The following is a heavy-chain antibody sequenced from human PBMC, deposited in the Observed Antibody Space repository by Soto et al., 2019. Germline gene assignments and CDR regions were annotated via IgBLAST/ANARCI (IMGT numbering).Heavy chain of an antibody. CDR1: GFTFSSYE. CDR3: ASQGAYYDFWSGYSDWFDP. CDR2: ISSSGSTI. J-gene: IGHJ5*02. Sequence: GGSLRLSCAASGFTFSSYEMNWVRQAPGKWLEWVSYISSSGSTIYYADSVKGRFTISRDNAKNSLYLQMNSLRAEDTAVYYCASQGAYYDFWSGYSDWFDPWGQGXLVTVYS. V-gene: IGHV3-48*03. D-gene: IGHD3-3*01.